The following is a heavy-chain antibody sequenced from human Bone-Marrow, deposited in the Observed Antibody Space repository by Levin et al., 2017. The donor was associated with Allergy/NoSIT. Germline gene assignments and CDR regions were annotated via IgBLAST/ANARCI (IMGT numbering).Heavy chain of an antibody. J-gene: IGHJ4*02. Sequence: ASVKVSCKASGYTFTDYYLHWVRQAPGQGLEWMGWINPNSGDTNYALKFHGRVTMTRDTSISTAYMELSRVTSDDTAAYYCARNGACLDCWGQGTLVTVSS. D-gene: IGHD2-8*01. CDR1: GYTFTDYY. CDR3: ARNGACLDC. CDR2: INPNSGDT. V-gene: IGHV1-2*02.